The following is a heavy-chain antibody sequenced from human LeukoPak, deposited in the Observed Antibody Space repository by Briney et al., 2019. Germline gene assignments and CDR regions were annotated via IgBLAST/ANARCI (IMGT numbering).Heavy chain of an antibody. D-gene: IGHD5-18*01. J-gene: IGHJ4*02. CDR3: AKDTAMVTEGGFDY. V-gene: IGHV3-30*04. CDR2: ISYDGSNK. Sequence: CCKASGGTFSSYAISWVRQAPGKGLEWVAVISYDGSNKYYADSVKGRFTISGDNSKNTLYLQMNSLRAEDTAVYYCAKDTAMVTEGGFDYWGQGTLVTVSS. CDR1: GGTFSSYA.